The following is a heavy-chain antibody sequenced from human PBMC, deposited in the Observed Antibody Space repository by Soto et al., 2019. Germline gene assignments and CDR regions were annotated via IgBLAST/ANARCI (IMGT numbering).Heavy chain of an antibody. Sequence: QVQLVESGGGVVQPGRSLRLSCAASGFTFSSYAMHWVRQAPGKGLEWVAVISYDGSNKYYADSVKGRFTISRDNSKNTLYLQMNSLRAEDTAVYYCARDRSPHYENFDYWGQGTLVTVSS. D-gene: IGHD3-3*01. J-gene: IGHJ4*02. CDR1: GFTFSSYA. V-gene: IGHV3-30-3*01. CDR2: ISYDGSNK. CDR3: ARDRSPHYENFDY.